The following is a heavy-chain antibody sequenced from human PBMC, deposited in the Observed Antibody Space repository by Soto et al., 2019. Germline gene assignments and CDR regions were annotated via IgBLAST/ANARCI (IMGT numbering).Heavy chain of an antibody. J-gene: IGHJ4*02. D-gene: IGHD2-8*01. V-gene: IGHV1-18*01. CDR2: ISAYNGNT. CDR3: ARPSSKGYCTNGVCYTPGGFDY. Sequence: ASVKVSCKASGYTFTSYGISWVRQAPGQGLEWMGWISAYNGNTNYAQKLQGRVTMTTDTSTSTAYMELRSLRSDDTAVYYCARPSSKGYCTNGVCYTPGGFDYWGQGTLVTVSS. CDR1: GYTFTSYG.